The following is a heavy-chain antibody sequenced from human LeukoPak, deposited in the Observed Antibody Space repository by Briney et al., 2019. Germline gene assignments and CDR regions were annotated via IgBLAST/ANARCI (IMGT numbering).Heavy chain of an antibody. V-gene: IGHV1-3*01. Sequence: ASVTVSCKASGHTLTSYAMHWVRQAPGQRLEWMGWINGGNGNTKYSQKFQGRVTITRDTSASTAYMELSSLRSEDTAVYYCAREGYYDSSGYYLFYYYYGMDVWGQGTTVTVSS. J-gene: IGHJ6*02. CDR3: AREGYYDSSGYYLFYYYYGMDV. CDR1: GHTLTSYA. D-gene: IGHD3-22*01. CDR2: INGGNGNT.